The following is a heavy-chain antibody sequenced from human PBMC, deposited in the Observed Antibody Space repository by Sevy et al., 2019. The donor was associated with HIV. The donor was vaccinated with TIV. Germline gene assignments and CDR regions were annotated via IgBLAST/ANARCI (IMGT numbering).Heavy chain of an antibody. CDR2: ISYDGSNE. Sequence: GGSLRLSCAASGFSFSNYGVHWVRQAPGRGLEWVALISYDGSNEDYADSVKGGFTISRDNYKNTLYLQMNSLRAEDTAVYYCAKDSSYCSGGSCNSEYFQHWGQGTLVTVSS. CDR3: AKDSSYCSGGSCNSEYFQH. V-gene: IGHV3-30*18. J-gene: IGHJ1*01. CDR1: GFSFSNYG. D-gene: IGHD2-15*01.